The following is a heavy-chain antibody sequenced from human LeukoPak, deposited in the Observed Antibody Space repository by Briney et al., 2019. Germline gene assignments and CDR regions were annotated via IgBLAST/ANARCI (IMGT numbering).Heavy chain of an antibody. Sequence: PGGSLRLSCAASGFTFSSYWMGWVRQAPGKGLEWVANIKQDGSEKYYVDSVKGRFTISRDNAKNSLYLQMNSLRAEDTAVYYCAREGYDFWSGYSPFDYWGQGTLVTVSS. CDR1: GFTFSSYW. V-gene: IGHV3-7*01. CDR3: AREGYDFWSGYSPFDY. J-gene: IGHJ4*02. CDR2: IKQDGSEK. D-gene: IGHD3-3*01.